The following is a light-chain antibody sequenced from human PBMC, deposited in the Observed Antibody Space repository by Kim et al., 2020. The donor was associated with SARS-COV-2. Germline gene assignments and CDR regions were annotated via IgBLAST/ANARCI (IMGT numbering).Light chain of an antibody. CDR2: EVT. CDR3: ASHGGYDYV. Sequence: QSALTQPPSASGSPGQSVAISCSGTRGDFGSYMYVSWYQQHPGKSPKLIIYEVTKRPSGVPDRFSGSMSGNTASLTVSGLQAEDEADYYCASHGGYDYVFGTGTKVTVL. V-gene: IGLV2-8*01. J-gene: IGLJ1*01. CDR1: RGDFGSYMY.